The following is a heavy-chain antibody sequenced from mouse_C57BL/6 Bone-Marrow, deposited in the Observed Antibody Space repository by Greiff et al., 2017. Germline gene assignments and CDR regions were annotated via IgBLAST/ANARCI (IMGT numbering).Heavy chain of an antibody. Sequence: VQLKQSGPELVKPGASVKIPCKASGYTFTDYNMDWVKQSHGKSLEWIGDINPNNGGTIYNQKFKGKATLTADKSSNTAYMELSSLTSGDTAVYYWAGGGWWYFDVWGTGTTVTVSS. V-gene: IGHV1-18*01. D-gene: IGHD1-1*02. CDR3: AGGGWWYFDV. CDR1: GYTFTDYN. J-gene: IGHJ1*03. CDR2: INPNNGGT.